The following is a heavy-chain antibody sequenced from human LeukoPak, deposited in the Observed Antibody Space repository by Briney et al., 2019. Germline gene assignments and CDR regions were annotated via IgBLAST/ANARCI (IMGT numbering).Heavy chain of an antibody. D-gene: IGHD2-2*01. V-gene: IGHV1-46*01. CDR2: INPSGGST. J-gene: IGHJ6*02. CDR3: ARGTVVPAATHYYYYYGMDV. Sequence: ASVKVSCKASGYTFTSYYMHWVRQAPGQGLEWMGIINPSGGSTSYAQKFQGRVTMTRNTSISTAYMELSSLRSEDTAVYYCARGTVVPAATHYYYYYGMDVWGQGTTVTVSS. CDR1: GYTFTSYY.